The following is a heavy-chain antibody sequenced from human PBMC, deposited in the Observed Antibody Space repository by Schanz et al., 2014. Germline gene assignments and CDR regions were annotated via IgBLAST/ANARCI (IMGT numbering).Heavy chain of an antibody. Sequence: EVHLVESGGGLVQPGGSLRLSCVASGFTFSSYWMTWVRQAPGKGLEWLANIKGDEIEKHYVDSVKGRFTISRDNAKNSMYLQMNSLRVEDTAVYYCAIVGIEGSSGRKADYWGQGTLVTVSS. CDR1: GFTFSSYW. CDR2: IKGDEIEK. CDR3: AIVGIEGSSGRKADY. J-gene: IGHJ4*02. D-gene: IGHD3-22*01. V-gene: IGHV3-7*01.